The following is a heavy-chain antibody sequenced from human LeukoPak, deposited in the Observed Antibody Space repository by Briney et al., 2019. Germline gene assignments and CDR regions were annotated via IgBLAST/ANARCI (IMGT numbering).Heavy chain of an antibody. J-gene: IGHJ3*02. CDR2: IYTSGST. CDR3: ARPRNAWSAMGAFDI. D-gene: IGHD1-1*01. V-gene: IGHV4-4*07. CDR1: GGSISSYY. Sequence: SETLSLTCTVSGGSISSYYWSWIRQPAGKGLEWIGRIYTSGSTNYNPSLKSRVTMSVDTSKNQFSLKLSSVTAADTAVYYCARPRNAWSAMGAFDILGQGTMVTVSP.